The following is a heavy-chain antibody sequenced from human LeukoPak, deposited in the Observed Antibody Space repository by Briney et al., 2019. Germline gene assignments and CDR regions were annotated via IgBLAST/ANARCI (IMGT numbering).Heavy chain of an antibody. Sequence: ASVKVSCKASGYTFTGYYMHWVRQAPGQGLEWMGWINPNSGGTNYAQKFQGRVTMTRDTSISTAYTELSRLRSDDTAVYYCASHPEDYGDYALRHMDVWGKGTTVTVSS. V-gene: IGHV1-2*02. CDR3: ASHPEDYGDYALRHMDV. D-gene: IGHD4-17*01. CDR1: GYTFTGYY. J-gene: IGHJ6*03. CDR2: INPNSGGT.